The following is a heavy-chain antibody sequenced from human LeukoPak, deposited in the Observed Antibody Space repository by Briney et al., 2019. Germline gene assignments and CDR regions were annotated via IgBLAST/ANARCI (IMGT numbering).Heavy chain of an antibody. J-gene: IGHJ6*02. Sequence: PGGSLRLSCAASGFTFSSYAMHWVRQAPGKGLEWVAVISYDGSNKYYADSVKGRFTISRDNSKNTLYLQMNSLRAEDTAVYYCARGVLWFGELLTDYYYYGMDVWGQGTTVTVSS. D-gene: IGHD3-10*01. V-gene: IGHV3-30*04. CDR3: ARGVLWFGELLTDYYYYGMDV. CDR2: ISYDGSNK. CDR1: GFTFSSYA.